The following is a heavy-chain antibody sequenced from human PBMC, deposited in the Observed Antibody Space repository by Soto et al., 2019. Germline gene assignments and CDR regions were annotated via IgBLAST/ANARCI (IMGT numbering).Heavy chain of an antibody. J-gene: IGHJ4*02. Sequence: QVQLVQSGAEVKEPGASVKVSCKASGYTFTSYGISWVRQAPGQGLEGMGRISTYNGDTNYAQKLQGRGNMTTDTSTSTAYMEVRSLRSDDTAVYYCARAMVRGVLDYWGQGRLVTVSS. CDR1: GYTFTSYG. V-gene: IGHV1-18*01. CDR2: ISTYNGDT. D-gene: IGHD3-10*01. CDR3: ARAMVRGVLDY.